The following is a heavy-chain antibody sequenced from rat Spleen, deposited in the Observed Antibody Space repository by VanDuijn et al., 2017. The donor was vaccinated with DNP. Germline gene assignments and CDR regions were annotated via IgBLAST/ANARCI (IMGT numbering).Heavy chain of an antibody. CDR2: ISTTGSRT. Sequence: EVQLVESGGDLVQPGRSLKLSCAASGFPFSDYYMAWVRQAPEKGLEWVATISTTGSRTYYPDSVKGRFTISRDNAKSSLYLQMNSLKSEDTATYYCARRDYPVPAYWGQGTLVTVSS. J-gene: IGHJ3*01. CDR3: ARRDYPVPAY. V-gene: IGHV5-7*01. D-gene: IGHD1-4*01. CDR1: GFPFSDYY.